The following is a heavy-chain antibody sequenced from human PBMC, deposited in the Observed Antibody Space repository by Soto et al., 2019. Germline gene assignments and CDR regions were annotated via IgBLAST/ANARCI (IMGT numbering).Heavy chain of an antibody. CDR2: IYYTGNT. J-gene: IGHJ5*02. V-gene: IGHV4-30-4*01. CDR1: AGSINSGDYY. Sequence: TLSLTCTVSAGSINSGDYYWSWIRQPPGKGLEWIGYIYYTGNTYYNPSLKSRVTMSVDTSKNQFSLKLSSVTAADTAVYYCASSGWFDPWGQGTLVTVSS. CDR3: ASSGWFDP.